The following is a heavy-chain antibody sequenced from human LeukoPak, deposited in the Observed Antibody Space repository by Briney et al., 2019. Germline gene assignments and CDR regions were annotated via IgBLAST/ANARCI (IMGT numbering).Heavy chain of an antibody. CDR2: ISAYNGHT. V-gene: IGHV1-18*01. Sequence: ASVTVSCKASGYTFTSYGLTWARQAPGQGLEWMGWISAYNGHTKYPQKLQGRVTMTTDTSTSTAYMELRSLRSDDTAVYYCARGFPPRRNYDSSGYYSYYFDYWGQGTLVTVSS. D-gene: IGHD3-22*01. CDR3: ARGFPPRRNYDSSGYYSYYFDY. J-gene: IGHJ4*02. CDR1: GYTFTSYG.